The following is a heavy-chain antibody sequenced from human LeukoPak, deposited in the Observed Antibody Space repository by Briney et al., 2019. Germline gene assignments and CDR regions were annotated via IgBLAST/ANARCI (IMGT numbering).Heavy chain of an antibody. J-gene: IGHJ4*02. D-gene: IGHD2-2*01. Sequence: GSLRLSCAASGFTFSSYAMSWVRQAPGKGLEWVSAISGSGGSTYYADSVKGRFTISRDNSKNTLYLQMNSLRPEDTAVYYCAKFIWRGSSTSCYDYWGQGTLVTVSS. V-gene: IGHV3-23*01. CDR3: AKFIWRGSSTSCYDY. CDR2: ISGSGGST. CDR1: GFTFSSYA.